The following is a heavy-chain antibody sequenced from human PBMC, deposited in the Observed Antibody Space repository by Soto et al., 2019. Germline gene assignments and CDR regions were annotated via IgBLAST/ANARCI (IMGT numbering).Heavy chain of an antibody. V-gene: IGHV4-4*02. CDR2: IYHSGSN. Sequence: QVQLQESGPGLVKPSGTLSLTCAVSGGSISSSNWWSWVRQPPGKGLEWIGEIYHSGSNNYNPSLTTRDTTSVDKPKHLLALTLSSVTAADTVVHYCASCIVAGGPIDCWGQGTLVTVSS. CDR3: ASCIVAGGPIDC. CDR1: GGSISSSNW. J-gene: IGHJ4*02. D-gene: IGHD6-13*01.